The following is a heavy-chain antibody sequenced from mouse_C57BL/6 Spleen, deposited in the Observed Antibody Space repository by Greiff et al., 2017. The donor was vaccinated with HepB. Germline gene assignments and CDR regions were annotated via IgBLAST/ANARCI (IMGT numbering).Heavy chain of an antibody. CDR1: GFTFSDYG. V-gene: IGHV5-17*01. CDR3: ARSNYYGSSIGYFDV. CDR2: ISSGSSTI. J-gene: IGHJ1*03. D-gene: IGHD1-1*01. Sequence: EVKLVESGGGLVKPGGSLKLSCAASGFTFSDYGMHWVRQAPEKGLEWVAYISSGSSTIYYADTVKGRFTISRDNAKNTLFLQMTSLRSEDTAMYYCARSNYYGSSIGYFDVWGTGTTVTVSS.